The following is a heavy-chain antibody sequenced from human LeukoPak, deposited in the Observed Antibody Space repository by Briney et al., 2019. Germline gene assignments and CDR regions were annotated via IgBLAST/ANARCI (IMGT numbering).Heavy chain of an antibody. Sequence: SETLSLTCTVSGGSISSYYWSWIRQPPGKGLEWIGYIYYSGSTNYNPSLKSRVTISVDTSKNQFSLKLSSVTAPDTAVYYCARAPSGYSSGWHFDYWGQGTLVTVSS. J-gene: IGHJ4*02. CDR1: GGSISSYY. V-gene: IGHV4-59*01. CDR2: IYYSGST. D-gene: IGHD6-19*01. CDR3: ARAPSGYSSGWHFDY.